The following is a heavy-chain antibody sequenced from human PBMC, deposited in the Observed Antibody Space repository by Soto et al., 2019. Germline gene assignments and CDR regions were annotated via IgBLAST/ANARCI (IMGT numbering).Heavy chain of an antibody. D-gene: IGHD2-21*02. CDR1: GESISSSSYY. J-gene: IGHJ4*02. V-gene: IGHV4-39*01. CDR2: IYYSGRT. Sequence: SETLSLTCIVSGESISSSSYYWGWIRQPPGKGLEWIGSIYYSGRTYYSPSFKSRVTISIDTSKNQFSLKLSSVTATDTAVYYCARQRTTVVTQAYFDHWGQGALVTVS. CDR3: ARQRTTVVTQAYFDH.